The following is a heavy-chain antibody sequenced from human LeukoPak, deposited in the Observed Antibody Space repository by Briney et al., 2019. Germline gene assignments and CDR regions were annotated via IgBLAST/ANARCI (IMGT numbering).Heavy chain of an antibody. J-gene: IGHJ5*02. Sequence: SQTLSLTCTVSGGSISSGGYYWIWIRPHPGKDLEWIGYIYYSGSTYYNPSLKSRVTISVDTSKNQFSLKLSSVTAADTAVYYCASYSSSWYWFDPWGQGTLVTVSS. D-gene: IGHD6-13*01. CDR3: ASYSSSWYWFDP. CDR1: GGSISSGGYY. CDR2: IYYSGST. V-gene: IGHV4-31*03.